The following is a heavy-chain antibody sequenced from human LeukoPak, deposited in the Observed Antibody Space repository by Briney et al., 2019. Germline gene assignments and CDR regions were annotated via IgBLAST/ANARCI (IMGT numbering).Heavy chain of an antibody. J-gene: IGHJ3*02. Sequence: PGGSLRLSCAASGFTFSSYWMRWVRQAPGKGLEWVANIKQDGSEKDYVDSVKGRFTISRDNAKNSLYLQMNSLRAEDTAVYYCARAGGTYYGIAFDIWGQGTMVTVSS. CDR2: IKQDGSEK. CDR3: ARAGGTYYGIAFDI. D-gene: IGHD1-26*01. V-gene: IGHV3-7*01. CDR1: GFTFSSYW.